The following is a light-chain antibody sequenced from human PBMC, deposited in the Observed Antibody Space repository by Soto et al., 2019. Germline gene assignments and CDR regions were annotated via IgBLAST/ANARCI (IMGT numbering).Light chain of an antibody. CDR1: SSDVGGYNY. J-gene: IGLJ1*01. CDR3: RSYTIISTPA. Sequence: QSVLTQPASVSGSPGQSITISCTGTSSDVGGYNYVSWYQQHPGKAPKLMIYDVSNRPSGVSNRFSGSKSGNTASLTISGLQAVDVADYYCRSYTIISTPAFGTGTNVT. CDR2: DVS. V-gene: IGLV2-14*01.